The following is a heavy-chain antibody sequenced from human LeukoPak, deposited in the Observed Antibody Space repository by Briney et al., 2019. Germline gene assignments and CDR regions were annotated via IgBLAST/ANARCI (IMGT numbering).Heavy chain of an antibody. V-gene: IGHV4-31*03. D-gene: IGHD3-10*01. Sequence: SETLSLTCTVSGGSISSGGYYWSWSRQHPGKGLEWIGYVYYSGSTYYNPSLKSRVTISVDTSKNQFSLKLSSVTAADTAVYYCGRAGYYGSGRINWFDPWGQGTLVTVSS. CDR3: GRAGYYGSGRINWFDP. J-gene: IGHJ5*02. CDR1: GGSISSGGYY. CDR2: VYYSGST.